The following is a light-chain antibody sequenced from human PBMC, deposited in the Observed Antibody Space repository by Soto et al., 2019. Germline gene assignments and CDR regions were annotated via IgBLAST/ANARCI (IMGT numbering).Light chain of an antibody. CDR2: EVS. Sequence: ALTQPPSASGSPGQSVTFSCTGTSSDIGGYNYVSWYQQHPGKAPKLMIFEVSKRPSGVPDRFSGSKSGNTASLTVSGLQAEDEADYYCSSFAGSNNFGVFGTGTKVTVL. CDR3: SSFAGSNNFGV. CDR1: SSDIGGYNY. V-gene: IGLV2-8*01. J-gene: IGLJ1*01.